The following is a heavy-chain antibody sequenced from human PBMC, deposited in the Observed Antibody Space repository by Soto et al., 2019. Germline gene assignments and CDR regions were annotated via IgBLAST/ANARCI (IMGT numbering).Heavy chain of an antibody. Sequence: PGGSLRLSCAASGFTFSSYDMSWVRQAPGKGLEWVSAISGSGGSAYYADSVKGRFTISRDNSKNTLYVQMNSLRSEDTAIYYCAKEDDLWTNGHFKIWGQGTLVTVSS. D-gene: IGHD3-3*01. CDR2: ISGSGGSA. V-gene: IGHV3-23*01. CDR1: GFTFSSYD. CDR3: AKEDDLWTNGHFKI. J-gene: IGHJ3*02.